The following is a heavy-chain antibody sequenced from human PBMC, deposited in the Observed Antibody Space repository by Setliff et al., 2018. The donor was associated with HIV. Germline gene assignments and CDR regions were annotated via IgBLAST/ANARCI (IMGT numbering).Heavy chain of an antibody. CDR1: GGSFSGYY. CDR2: VSQSGST. D-gene: IGHD3-3*01. CDR3: ARQPSTIFGVANYGMDV. Sequence: SETLSLTCAVYGGSFSGYYWGWIRQSPGRRLEWIGSVSQSGSTYYNPSLKSRVTISVDTSKNQFSLKLSAVTAADTAVYYCARQPSTIFGVANYGMDVWGQGTTVTVSS. V-gene: IGHV4-34*01. J-gene: IGHJ6*02.